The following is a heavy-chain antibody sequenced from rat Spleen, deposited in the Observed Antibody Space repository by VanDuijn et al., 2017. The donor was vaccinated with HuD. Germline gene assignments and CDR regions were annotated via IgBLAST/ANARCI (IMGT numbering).Heavy chain of an antibody. V-gene: IGHV5-20*01. D-gene: IGHD1-1*01. J-gene: IGHJ3*01. Sequence: EVQLVESDGGLVQPGRSLKLSCAASGFTFSDYYMAWVRQAPTKGLEWVATISSDGGRNFYRDSVKGRFTISRDNAKSSLYLQMNSLRSEDTATYYCAKDHSYSGEGFAYWGQGTLVTVSS. CDR2: ISSDGGRN. CDR1: GFTFSDYY. CDR3: AKDHSYSGEGFAY.